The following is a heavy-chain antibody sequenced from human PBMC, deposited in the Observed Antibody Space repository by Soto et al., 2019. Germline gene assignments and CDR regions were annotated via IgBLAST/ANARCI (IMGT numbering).Heavy chain of an antibody. V-gene: IGHV4-30-2*01. Sequence: SETLSLTCAVSGGSIVSGGYSWSWIRQPPGKGLQWIGHIYEGGNTYYTPSLDSRVTISVDKSKNQFSLRLSSVTAADTAVYFCVRRSPEDAFDVWGQGTLVTVSS. CDR2: IYEGGNT. CDR3: VRRSPEDAFDV. CDR1: GGSIVSGGYS. J-gene: IGHJ3*01.